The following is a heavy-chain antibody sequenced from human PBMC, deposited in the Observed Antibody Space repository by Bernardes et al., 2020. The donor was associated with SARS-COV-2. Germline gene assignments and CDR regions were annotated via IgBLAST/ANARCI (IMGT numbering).Heavy chain of an antibody. Sequence: GGSLRLSCAASGFTFSSYAMSWVRQAPGKGLEWVSAISGSGGSTYYADSVKGRFTISRDNSKNTLYLQMNSLRAEDTAVYYCARQLTPEGRDKTGAPPTGPIDYWGQGTLVTVSS. D-gene: IGHD5-18*01. CDR1: GFTFSSYA. J-gene: IGHJ4*02. CDR3: ARQLTPEGRDKTGAPPTGPIDY. CDR2: ISGSGGST. V-gene: IGHV3-23*01.